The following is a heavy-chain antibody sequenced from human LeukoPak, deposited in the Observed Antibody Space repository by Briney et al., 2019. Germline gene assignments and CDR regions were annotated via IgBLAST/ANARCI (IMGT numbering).Heavy chain of an antibody. J-gene: IGHJ4*02. V-gene: IGHV3-23*01. Sequence: GGSLRLSCAASGFTFSSYAMSWVRQAPGKGLEWVSAISGSGGSTYYADSVKGRFTISRDNSKNTLYLQMNSLRAEDTAVYYCAKVVTAAAPRLRRFDYWGQGTLVTVSS. CDR3: AKVVTAAAPRLRRFDY. D-gene: IGHD6-13*01. CDR2: ISGSGGST. CDR1: GFTFSSYA.